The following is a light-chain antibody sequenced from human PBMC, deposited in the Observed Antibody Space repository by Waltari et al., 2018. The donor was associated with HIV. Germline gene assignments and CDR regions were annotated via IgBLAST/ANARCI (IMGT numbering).Light chain of an antibody. J-gene: IGLJ3*02. Sequence: QSVLTQPPSVSAAPGQRVSISCSGGSSNTGSGYDVHWYQQFPGRAPKVLIYANTNRPSGVPDRFSGSKSGYSASLVITGLQAEDDADYYCQSYDSSLSGWVFGGGTKLTVL. CDR2: ANT. CDR3: QSYDSSLSGWV. CDR1: SSNTGSGYD. V-gene: IGLV1-40*01.